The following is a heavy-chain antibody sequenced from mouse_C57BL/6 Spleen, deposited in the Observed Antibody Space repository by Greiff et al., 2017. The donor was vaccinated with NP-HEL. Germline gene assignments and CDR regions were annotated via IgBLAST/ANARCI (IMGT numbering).Heavy chain of an antibody. CDR1: GYTFTSYT. Sequence: VQVVESGAELARPGASVKMSCKASGYTFTSYTMHWVKQRPGQGLEWIGYINPSSGYTKYNQKFKDKATLTADKSSSTAYMQLSSLTSEDSAVYYCARSGWDTGPYAMDYWGQGTSVTVSS. D-gene: IGHD4-1*01. J-gene: IGHJ4*01. CDR3: ARSGWDTGPYAMDY. V-gene: IGHV1-4*01. CDR2: INPSSGYT.